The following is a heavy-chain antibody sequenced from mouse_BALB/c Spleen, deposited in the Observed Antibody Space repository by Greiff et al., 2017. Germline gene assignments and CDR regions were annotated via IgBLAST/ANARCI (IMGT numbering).Heavy chain of an antibody. CDR3: ARWYYGSRNYATDY. V-gene: IGHV1-26*01. Sequence: EVQLQQSGPELVKPGASVKISCKASGYSFTGYYMHWVKQSHVKSLEWIGRINPYNGATSYNQNFKDKASLTVDKSSSTAYMELHSLTSEDSAVYYCARWYYGSRNYATDYWGQGTSVTVSS. D-gene: IGHD1-1*01. CDR2: INPYNGAT. J-gene: IGHJ4*01. CDR1: GYSFTGYY.